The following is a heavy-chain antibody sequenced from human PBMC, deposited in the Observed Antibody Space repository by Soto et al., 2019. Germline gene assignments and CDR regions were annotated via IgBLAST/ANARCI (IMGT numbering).Heavy chain of an antibody. CDR1: GGSISSSSYY. Sequence: SETLSLTCTVSGGSISSSSYYWGWIRQPPGKGLEWIGSIYYSGSTYYNPSLKSRVTISVDTSKNQFSLKLSSVTAADTAVYYCAGALNYYYGMDVWGQGTTVTVSS. V-gene: IGHV4-39*01. J-gene: IGHJ6*02. CDR2: IYYSGST. CDR3: AGALNYYYGMDV. D-gene: IGHD3-3*02.